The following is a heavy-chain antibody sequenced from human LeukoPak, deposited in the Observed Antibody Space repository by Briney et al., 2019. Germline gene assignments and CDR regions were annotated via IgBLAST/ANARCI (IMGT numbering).Heavy chain of an antibody. D-gene: IGHD1-26*01. V-gene: IGHV4-59*01. CDR1: GGSISSSY. CDR2: IYYTGST. J-gene: IGHJ4*02. Sequence: SETLSLTCTASGGSISSSYWSWIRQPPGKGLEWIGYIYYTGSTNYNPSLKSRVTISLDTSKNQFSLKLSSVTAADTAMYYCARHLSGTSPTYFFDYWGQGTLVTVSS. CDR3: ARHLSGTSPTYFFDY.